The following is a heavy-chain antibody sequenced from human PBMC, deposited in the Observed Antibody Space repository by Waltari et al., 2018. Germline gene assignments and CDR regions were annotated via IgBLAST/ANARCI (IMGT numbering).Heavy chain of an antibody. Sequence: QVQLQESGPGLVKPSETLSLTCTVSGGSISSYYCSWIRQPAGQGLEWIGRIYTSGSTNYNPSLKSRVTMSVDTSKNQFSLKLSSVTAADTAVYYCASGGFWSGYYKDYYYYYMDVWGKGTTVTVSS. V-gene: IGHV4-4*07. J-gene: IGHJ6*03. CDR3: ASGGFWSGYYKDYYYYYMDV. D-gene: IGHD3-3*01. CDR1: GGSISSYY. CDR2: IYTSGST.